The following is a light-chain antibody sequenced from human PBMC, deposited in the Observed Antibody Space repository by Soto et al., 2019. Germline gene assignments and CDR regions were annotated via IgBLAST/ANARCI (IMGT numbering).Light chain of an antibody. CDR1: RSDVGGYNY. CDR3: SSYTSSSTRGV. V-gene: IGLV2-14*01. J-gene: IGLJ1*01. Sequence: QSALTQPASVSGSPGQSITISCTGTRSDVGGYNYVSWYQQHPGKAPKLMIYDVSNRPSGVSNRFSGSKSGNTASLTISGLQAEDEADYYCSSYTSSSTRGVFGTGTKVTVL. CDR2: DVS.